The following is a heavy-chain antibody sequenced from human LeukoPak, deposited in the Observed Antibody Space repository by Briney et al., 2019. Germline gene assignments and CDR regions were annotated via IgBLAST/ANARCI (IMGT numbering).Heavy chain of an antibody. V-gene: IGHV3-74*01. CDR1: GFTFSNYW. Sequence: GGSLRLSCAASGFTFSNYWMHWVRQTPGKGLVWVSCINNDGSTTSYADSVKGRFTISRDNAQKSLYLQMDSLRAEDTALYYCAREVYRIGVGGFDPWGQGTLVIVSS. D-gene: IGHD6-19*01. CDR3: AREVYRIGVGGFDP. CDR2: INNDGSTT. J-gene: IGHJ5*02.